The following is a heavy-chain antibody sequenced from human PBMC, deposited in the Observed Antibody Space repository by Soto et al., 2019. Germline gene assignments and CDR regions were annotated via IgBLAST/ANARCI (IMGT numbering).Heavy chain of an antibody. CDR1: GYTFIRYG. CDR3: ARGVAMGFGELRVGYYFDY. J-gene: IGHJ4*02. V-gene: IGHV1-18*01. CDR2: ISAYNGNT. Sequence: ASVKVSCKASGYTFIRYGISWVRQAPGQGLEWMGWISAYNGNTNYAQKLQGRVTMTTDTSTSTAYMELRSLRSDDTAVYYCARGVAMGFGELRVGYYFDYWGQGTLVTVSS. D-gene: IGHD3-10*01.